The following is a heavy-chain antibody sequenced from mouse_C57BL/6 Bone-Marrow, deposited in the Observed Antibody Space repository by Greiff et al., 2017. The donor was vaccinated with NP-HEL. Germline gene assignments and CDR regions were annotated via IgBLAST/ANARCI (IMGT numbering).Heavy chain of an antibody. D-gene: IGHD1-1*01. Sequence: VHLVESGPGLVAPSQSLSITCTVSGFSLTSYAISWVRQPPGKGLEWLGVIWTGGGTNYNSALKSRLSISKDNSKSQVFLKMNSLQTDDTARYYCASYYGSSYVLYMDYWGQGTSVTVSS. J-gene: IGHJ4*01. CDR1: GFSLTSYA. CDR3: ASYYGSSYVLYMDY. CDR2: IWTGGGT. V-gene: IGHV2-9-1*01.